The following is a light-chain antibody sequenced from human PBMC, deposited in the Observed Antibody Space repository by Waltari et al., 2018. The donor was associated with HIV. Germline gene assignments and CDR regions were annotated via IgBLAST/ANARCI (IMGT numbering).Light chain of an antibody. V-gene: IGKV4-1*01. CDR2: WAS. Sequence: DIVMTQFPDSLAVYLGERATVNCESSPSISYSSNNKTYLAWFQQQPGQPPKLLISWASTRESGVPDRFSGSGAGTEFSLTIAGLQAEDVGVYYCQQFYSIPRTFGQGTKVEIK. CDR1: PSISYSSNNKTY. CDR3: QQFYSIPRT. J-gene: IGKJ1*01.